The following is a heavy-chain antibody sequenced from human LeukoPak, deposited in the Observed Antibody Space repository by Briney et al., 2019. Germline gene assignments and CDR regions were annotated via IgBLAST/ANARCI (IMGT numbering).Heavy chain of an antibody. CDR1: RFTFSSYA. D-gene: IGHD4-17*01. V-gene: IGHV3-23*01. CDR2: ISDSGGST. Sequence: SGGSLRLSCAASRFTFSSYAMSWVRQAPGKGLEWVSVISDSGGSTYYADSVKGRFTISRDNSKNTLYLQMNSLRAEDTAVYYCAKRGTVTTFGHCDYWGQGTLVTVSS. J-gene: IGHJ4*02. CDR3: AKRGTVTTFGHCDY.